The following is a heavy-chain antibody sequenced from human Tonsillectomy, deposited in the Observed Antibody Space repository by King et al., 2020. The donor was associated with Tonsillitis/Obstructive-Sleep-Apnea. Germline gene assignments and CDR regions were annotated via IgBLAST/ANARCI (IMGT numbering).Heavy chain of an antibody. V-gene: IGHV4-34*01. J-gene: IGHJ6*02. CDR2: INHSGGT. D-gene: IGHD1-26*01. CDR3: ARGYGSVVV. Sequence: TWIRQPPGKGLEWIGEINHSGGTNYNPSLKSRVTISVDTSKNQFSLKLSAMTAADTVVYYCARGYGSVVVWGQGTTVIVAS.